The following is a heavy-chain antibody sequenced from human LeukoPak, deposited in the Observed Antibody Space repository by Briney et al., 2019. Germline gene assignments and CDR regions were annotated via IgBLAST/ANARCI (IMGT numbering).Heavy chain of an antibody. J-gene: IGHJ6*03. CDR1: GFTFSGYW. D-gene: IGHD3-3*01. V-gene: IGHV3-74*01. Sequence: GGSLRLSCVTSGFTFSGYWMHWVRQGPEKGLELVSRIYNDGHGIIYADSVKGRFTTSRDNVKNTLYLQMNSLRVEDTAVYYCAAGGGWDPSFGVVTHIDAWGKGTTVGVS. CDR3: AAGGGWDPSFGVVTHIDA. CDR2: IYNDGHGI.